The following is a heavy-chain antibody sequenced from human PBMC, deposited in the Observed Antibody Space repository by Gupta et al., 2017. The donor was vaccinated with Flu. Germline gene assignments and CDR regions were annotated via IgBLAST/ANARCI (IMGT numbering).Heavy chain of an antibody. CDR3: AKDSDTAMDSFDY. J-gene: IGHJ4*02. D-gene: IGHD5-18*01. CDR2: ISYDGSNK. CDR1: GFTFSRYG. V-gene: IGHV3-30*18. Sequence: QVHLAESGGGVVQPGRSLRLSCAASGFTFSRYGMHWVRQAPGKGLEWVALISYDGSNKYYADSVKGRFTISRDNSKNTLYLQMNSLRAEDTAVYYCAKDSDTAMDSFDYWGQGTLVTVSS.